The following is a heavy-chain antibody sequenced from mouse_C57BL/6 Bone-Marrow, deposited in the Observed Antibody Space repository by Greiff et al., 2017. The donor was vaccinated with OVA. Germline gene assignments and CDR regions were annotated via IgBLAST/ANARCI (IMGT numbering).Heavy chain of an antibody. CDR2: IYPRVGST. CDR3: ARRGDYDFLFDY. J-gene: IGHJ2*01. V-gene: IGHV1-85*01. D-gene: IGHD2-4*01. Sequence: QVQLQQSGPELVKPGASVKLSCKASGYTFTSYDINWVKQRPGQGLEWIGWIYPRVGSTKYNEKFKGKATLTVDTSSSTAYMELHSLTSEDSAVYFCARRGDYDFLFDYWGQGTTLTVSS. CDR1: GYTFTSYD.